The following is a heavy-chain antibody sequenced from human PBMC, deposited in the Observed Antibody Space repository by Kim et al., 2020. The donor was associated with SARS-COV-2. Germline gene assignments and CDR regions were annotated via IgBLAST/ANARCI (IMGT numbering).Heavy chain of an antibody. J-gene: IGHJ4*02. Sequence: GGSLRLSCATSGFIFSDYAMNWVRQAPGKGLQWVSAISGSGGDTYYADSVRGRFTISRDNSKNTVYLQMNRLRGDDTAVYYCAKDGPWGGGAGGQGTGVTVS. CDR1: GFIFSDYA. CDR3: AKDGPWGGGA. D-gene: IGHD2-15*01. V-gene: IGHV3-23*01. CDR2: ISGSGGDT.